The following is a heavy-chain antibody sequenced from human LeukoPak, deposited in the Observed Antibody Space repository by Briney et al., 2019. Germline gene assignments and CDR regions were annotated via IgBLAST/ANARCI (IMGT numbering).Heavy chain of an antibody. CDR3: ARVVKVGRGGYTYNFDY. D-gene: IGHD5-24*01. CDR2: IYYSGST. J-gene: IGHJ4*02. CDR1: GGSISSGGYY. Sequence: PSETLSLTCTVSGGSISSGGYYWSWIRQHPGKGLEWIGYIYYSGSTYYNPSLKSRVTISVDTSKNQFSLKLSSVTAADTAVYYCARVVKVGRGGYTYNFDYWGQGTLVTVSS. V-gene: IGHV4-31*03.